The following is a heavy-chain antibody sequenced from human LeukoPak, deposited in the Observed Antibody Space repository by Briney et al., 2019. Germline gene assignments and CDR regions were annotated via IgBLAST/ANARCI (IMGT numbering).Heavy chain of an antibody. D-gene: IGHD6-19*01. CDR2: IYHSGST. CDR1: GYSISSGYY. V-gene: IGHV4-38-2*02. J-gene: IGHJ4*02. Sequence: TSETLSLTCTVSGYSISSGYYWGWIRQPPGKGLEWIGSIYHSGSTYYNPSLKSRVTISVDTSKNQFSLKLNSVTAADTAMYYCARGTLYSGWSYYFDYWGQGSQVTVSS. CDR3: ARGTLYSGWSYYFDY.